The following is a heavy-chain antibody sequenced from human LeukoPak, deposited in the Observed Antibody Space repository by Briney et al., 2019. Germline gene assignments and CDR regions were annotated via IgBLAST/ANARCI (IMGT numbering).Heavy chain of an antibody. CDR1: GASISSSNHF. V-gene: IGHV4-39*01. CDR3: AYTASCDLFEF. D-gene: IGHD3-16*01. CDR2: IFDNGTI. Sequence: SETLSLACTVSGASISSSNHFWGWIRQPPGKALEWIGTIFDNGTIYYSQSLKGRVTISVDTSMNQFFMNLKSLTAADTAVYYCAYTASCDLFEFWGQGTLVTVSS. J-gene: IGHJ4*02.